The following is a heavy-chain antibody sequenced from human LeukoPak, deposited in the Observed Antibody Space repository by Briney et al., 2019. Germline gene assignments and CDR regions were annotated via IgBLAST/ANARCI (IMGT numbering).Heavy chain of an antibody. CDR3: ARDPPGSSPLHDAFDI. V-gene: IGHV3-21*01. CDR1: GFTFSSYS. CDR2: ISSSSSYI. J-gene: IGHJ3*02. D-gene: IGHD3-10*01. Sequence: PGGSLRLSCAASGFTFSSYSMNWVRQAPGKGLEWVSSISSSSSYIYYADSVKGRFTISRDNAKNSLYLQMNSLRAEDTAVYYCARDPPGSSPLHDAFDIWGQGTMVTVSS.